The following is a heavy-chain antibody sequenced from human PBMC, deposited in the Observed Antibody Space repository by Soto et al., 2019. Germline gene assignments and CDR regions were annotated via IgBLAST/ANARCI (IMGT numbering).Heavy chain of an antibody. J-gene: IGHJ2*01. CDR3: ARPDFGDYWYFDL. D-gene: IGHD4-17*01. CDR2: IIPALGTA. V-gene: IGHV1-69*08. CDR1: GCTFSSHT. Sequence: QDQLVQSGAEVKKPGSSVKVSCKASGCTFSSHTFSCVRQAPGQGLEWMGRIIPALGTATYAQKFPGRVTITADESATTVYMELNSLRSEDTAVYYCARPDFGDYWYFDLWGRGTLVTVSS.